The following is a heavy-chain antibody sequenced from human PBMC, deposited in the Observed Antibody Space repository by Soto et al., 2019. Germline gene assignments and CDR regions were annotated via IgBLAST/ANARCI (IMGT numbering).Heavy chain of an antibody. Sequence: SLKVSCKASGGTFSSYAISWVRQAPGQGLEWMGGIIPIFGTANYAQKFQGRVTITADKSTSTAYMELSSLRSEDTAVYYCASRRSVYYDSSGYYFDYWGQGTLVTVSS. J-gene: IGHJ4*02. D-gene: IGHD3-22*01. CDR1: GGTFSSYA. CDR3: ASRRSVYYDSSGYYFDY. V-gene: IGHV1-69*06. CDR2: IIPIFGTA.